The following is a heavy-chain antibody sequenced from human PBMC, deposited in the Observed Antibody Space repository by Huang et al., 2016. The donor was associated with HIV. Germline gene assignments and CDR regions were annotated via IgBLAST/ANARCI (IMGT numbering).Heavy chain of an antibody. CDR1: GYTLTKYD. Sequence: QVQLVQSGAEVKKPGESVGVSCRSSGYTLTKYDSNWVRQATGQGLEWMGWMKPSSDNAGFAQKFQCRVTIIMNTSISTAYMELSSLRSEDTAVYYCARARGYYYGSGGYYSRYYFDYWGQGTLVTVSS. D-gene: IGHD3-22*01. V-gene: IGHV1-8*03. J-gene: IGHJ4*02. CDR2: MKPSSDNA. CDR3: ARARGYYYGSGGYYSRYYFDY.